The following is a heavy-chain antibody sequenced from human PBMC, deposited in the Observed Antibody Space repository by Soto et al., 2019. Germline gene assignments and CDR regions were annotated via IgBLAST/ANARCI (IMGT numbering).Heavy chain of an antibody. CDR1: GFTFSSYA. J-gene: IGHJ6*02. D-gene: IGHD2-2*02. Sequence: EVQLLESGGGLVQPGGSLRLSCAASGFTFSSYAMSWVRQAPGKGLEWVSAISGSGGSTYYADSVKGRFTISRDNSKNTLYLQMNSLRAEDTAVYYCAKLIRPPGRDIVVVPAAISYLWDYYYYYGMDVWGQGTTVTVSS. CDR2: ISGSGGST. CDR3: AKLIRPPGRDIVVVPAAISYLWDYYYYYGMDV. V-gene: IGHV3-23*01.